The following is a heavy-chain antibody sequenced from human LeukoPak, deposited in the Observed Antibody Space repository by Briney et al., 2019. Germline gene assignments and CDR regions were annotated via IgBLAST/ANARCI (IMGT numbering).Heavy chain of an antibody. Sequence: PSQTLSLTCTVSGGSISSGNYYWSWIRQPPGKGLEWIGYIYYSGSTPYNPSLKGRVTISVDTSKNQFSLQLSSVTAADTAVYYCARYYSSGWYFDCWGQGTLVTVSS. CDR1: GGSISSGNYY. V-gene: IGHV4-30-4*01. CDR2: IYYSGST. CDR3: ARYYSSGWYFDC. J-gene: IGHJ4*02. D-gene: IGHD6-19*01.